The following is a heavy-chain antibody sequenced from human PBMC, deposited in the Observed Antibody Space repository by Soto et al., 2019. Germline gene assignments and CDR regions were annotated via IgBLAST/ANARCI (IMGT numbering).Heavy chain of an antibody. V-gene: IGHV4-31*03. CDR1: GGSISSGGYY. J-gene: IGHJ6*02. CDR3: ARRMVRGVISRYYYYGMDV. CDR2: IYYSGST. Sequence: SETLSLTCTVSGGSISSGGYYWSWIRQHPGKGLEWIGYIYYSGSTYYNPSLKSRVTISVDTSKNQFSLKLSSVTAADTAVYYCARRMVRGVISRYYYYGMDVWGQGTTVTVSS. D-gene: IGHD3-10*01.